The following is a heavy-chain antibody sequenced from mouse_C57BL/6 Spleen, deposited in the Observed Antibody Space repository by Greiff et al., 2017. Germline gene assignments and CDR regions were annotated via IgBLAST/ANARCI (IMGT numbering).Heavy chain of an antibody. CDR3: AIFYDGYYPY. Sequence: EVQLQQSGPELVKPGASVKISCKASGYTFTDYYMNWVKQSHGKSLEWIGDINPNNGGTSYNQKFKGKATLTVDKSSSTAYMELRSLTSEDSAVYYCAIFYDGYYPYWGQGTTLTVSS. CDR1: GYTFTDYY. J-gene: IGHJ2*01. V-gene: IGHV1-26*01. D-gene: IGHD2-3*01. CDR2: INPNNGGT.